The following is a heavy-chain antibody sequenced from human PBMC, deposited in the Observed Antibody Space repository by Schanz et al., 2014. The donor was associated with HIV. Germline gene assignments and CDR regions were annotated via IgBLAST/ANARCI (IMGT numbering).Heavy chain of an antibody. CDR3: IRGVPRGSSTGPALRF. J-gene: IGHJ4*02. CDR1: GFTFNNYA. D-gene: IGHD2-2*01. CDR2: INSDGSST. Sequence: EVQLLEFGGGSVRPGESLRLSCLASGFTFNNYAMSWVRQAPGEGLVWVSRINSDGSSTTYADSVKGRFTISRDNAKNTLYLQMSSLRVEDTAVYYCIRGVPRGSSTGPALRFWGQGALVTVSS. V-gene: IGHV3-74*02.